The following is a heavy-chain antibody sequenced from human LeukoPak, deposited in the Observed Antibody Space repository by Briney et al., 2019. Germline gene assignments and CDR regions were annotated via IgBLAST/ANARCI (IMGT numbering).Heavy chain of an antibody. CDR1: GFTFDDYG. CDR3: AGLPYSNYDDAFDI. D-gene: IGHD4-11*01. J-gene: IGHJ3*02. V-gene: IGHV3-20*04. Sequence: GGSLRLSCAASGFTFDDYGMSWVRQAPGKGLEWVSGINWNGGSTGYADSVKGRFTISRDNAKNSLYLQMNSLRAEDTALYYCAGLPYSNYDDAFDIWGQGTMVTVSS. CDR2: INWNGGST.